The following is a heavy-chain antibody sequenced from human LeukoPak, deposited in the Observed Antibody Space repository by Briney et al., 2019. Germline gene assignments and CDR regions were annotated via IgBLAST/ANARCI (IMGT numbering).Heavy chain of an antibody. D-gene: IGHD6-13*01. CDR3: TRAEQQLVLYYFDY. J-gene: IGHJ4*02. CDR2: NRSKAYGGTI. Sequence: GGSLRLSCTASGFTFGDYAMSWVRQAPGKGLEWVGFNRSKAYGGTIEYAASVKGRFTISRDDSKSIAYLQMNSLKTEDTAVYYCTRAEQQLVLYYFDYWGQGTLVTVSS. CDR1: GFTFGDYA. V-gene: IGHV3-49*04.